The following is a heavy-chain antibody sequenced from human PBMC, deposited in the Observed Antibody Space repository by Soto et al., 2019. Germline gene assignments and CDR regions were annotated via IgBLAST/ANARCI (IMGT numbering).Heavy chain of an antibody. V-gene: IGHV3-21*01. CDR1: GFTFSSYS. J-gene: IGHJ4*02. CDR2: ISSSSSYI. Sequence: PGGSLRLSCAASGFTFSSYSMNWVRQAPGKGLEWVSSISSSSSYIYYADSVKGRFTISRDNAKNSLYLQMNSLRAEDTAVYYCARSSYNWPQTPGYWGQGTLVTVSS. CDR3: ARSSYNWPQTPGY. D-gene: IGHD1-20*01.